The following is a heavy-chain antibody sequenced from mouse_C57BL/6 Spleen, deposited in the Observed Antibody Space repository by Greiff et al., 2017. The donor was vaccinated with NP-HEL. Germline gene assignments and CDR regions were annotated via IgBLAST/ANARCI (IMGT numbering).Heavy chain of an antibody. CDR3: ANGYDGYAMDY. J-gene: IGHJ4*01. CDR1: GFTFSDYG. V-gene: IGHV5-17*01. D-gene: IGHD2-2*01. Sequence: EVQRVESGGGLVKPGGSLKLSCAASGFTFSDYGMHWVRQAPEKGLEWVAYISSGSSTIYYADTVKGRFTISRDNAKNTLFLQMTSLRSEDTAMYYCANGYDGYAMDYWGQGTSVTVSA. CDR2: ISSGSSTI.